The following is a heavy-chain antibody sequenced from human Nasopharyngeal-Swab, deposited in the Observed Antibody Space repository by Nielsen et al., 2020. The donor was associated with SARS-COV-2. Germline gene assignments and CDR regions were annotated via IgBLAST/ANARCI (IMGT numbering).Heavy chain of an antibody. V-gene: IGHV3-74*01. D-gene: IGHD6-19*01. CDR2: INPDGSST. CDR1: GFTFSSYS. CDR3: ARPGAGKLDY. J-gene: IGHJ4*02. Sequence: GESLKISCAASGFTFSSYSMNWVRQAPGKGLVWVSRINPDGSSTDYAGSVKGRFTISRDNAKNTLYLQMNSLRAEDTAVYYCARPGAGKLDYWGQGTLVTVSS.